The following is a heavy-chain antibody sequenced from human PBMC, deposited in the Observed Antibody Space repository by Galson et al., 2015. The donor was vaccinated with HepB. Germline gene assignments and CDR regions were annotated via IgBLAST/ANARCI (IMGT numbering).Heavy chain of an antibody. CDR1: GFTFSSYA. Sequence: SLRLSCAASGFTFSSYAMTWVRQAPGKGLEWVSVTSGSGGNTYYADSVKGRFTISRDNSRNTLYLQMNSLRAEDTAVYFCAKGSSSWFRRSTYYCDYWGQGTLVTVSS. J-gene: IGHJ4*02. D-gene: IGHD6-13*01. V-gene: IGHV3-23*01. CDR2: TSGSGGNT. CDR3: AKGSSSWFRRSTYYCDY.